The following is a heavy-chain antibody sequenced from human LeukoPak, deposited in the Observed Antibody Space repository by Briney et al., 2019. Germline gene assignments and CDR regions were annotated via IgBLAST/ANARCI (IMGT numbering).Heavy chain of an antibody. J-gene: IGHJ3*02. CDR2: IYYSGST. V-gene: IGHV4-61*01. D-gene: IGHD2-15*01. CDR3: ARDGGYCSGGSCYSDAFDI. CDR1: GGSISSSSYY. Sequence: SETLSLTCTVSGGSISSSSYYWGWIRQPPGKGLEWIGYIYYSGSTNYNPSLKSRVTISVDTSKNQFSLKLSSVTAADTAVYYCARDGGYCSGGSCYSDAFDIWGQGTMVTVSS.